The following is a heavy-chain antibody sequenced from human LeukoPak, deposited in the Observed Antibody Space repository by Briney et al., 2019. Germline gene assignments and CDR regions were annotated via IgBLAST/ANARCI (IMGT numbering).Heavy chain of an antibody. CDR2: INAGNGNT. Sequence: ASVKVSCKASGYSFTSYAMHWVRQAPGQRLEWMGWINAGNGNTKYSQKFQGRVTITRDASASTAYMELSSLRSEDTAVYYCARDRYYGSGSYNYFDYWGQGTLVTVSS. J-gene: IGHJ4*02. CDR1: GYSFTSYA. V-gene: IGHV1-3*01. CDR3: ARDRYYGSGSYNYFDY. D-gene: IGHD3-10*01.